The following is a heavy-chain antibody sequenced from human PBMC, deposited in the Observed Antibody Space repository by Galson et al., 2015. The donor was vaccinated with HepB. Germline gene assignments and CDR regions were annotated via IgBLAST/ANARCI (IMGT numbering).Heavy chain of an antibody. V-gene: IGHV5-51*01. Sequence: QSGAEVKKPGESLKIFCKGSGYSFTNYWIGWVRQMPGKGLEWMGIIYPGDSDTKYSPSFQGQVTISADKSITTAYLQWSSLKASDTAMYYCARRGGSGSYFPGAFDIWGQGTMVTVSS. J-gene: IGHJ3*02. CDR3: ARRGGSGSYFPGAFDI. D-gene: IGHD3-10*01. CDR2: IYPGDSDT. CDR1: GYSFTNYW.